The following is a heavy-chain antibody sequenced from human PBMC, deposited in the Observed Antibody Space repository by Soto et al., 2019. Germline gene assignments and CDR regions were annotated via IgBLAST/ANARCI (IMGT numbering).Heavy chain of an antibody. D-gene: IGHD3-10*01. V-gene: IGHV4-59*11. CDR2: IHYSGST. Sequence: PSETLSLTCAVSGGSISSHSYWSWIRQSPGKELEWIGYIHYSGSTNYNPSLKSRVSMSVDTSKNQFSLKMSSVTAADTAVYYCARGRSESYYNFDYWGQGTLVTVSS. CDR1: GGSISSHSY. J-gene: IGHJ4*02. CDR3: ARGRSESYYNFDY.